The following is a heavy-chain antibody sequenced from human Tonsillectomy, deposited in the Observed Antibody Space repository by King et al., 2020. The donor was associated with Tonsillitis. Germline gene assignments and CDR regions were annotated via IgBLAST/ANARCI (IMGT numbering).Heavy chain of an antibody. D-gene: IGHD3-22*01. Sequence: VQLQQWGAGLLKPSETLSLTCAVYGGSFSGYYWSWIRQPPGKGLEWIGEINHSGSTNYNPSLKSRVTISVDTSKNQFSLKLSSVNAADTAVYYCAREGFDSSGYRDAFDIWGQGTMVTVSS. CDR3: AREGFDSSGYRDAFDI. J-gene: IGHJ3*02. V-gene: IGHV4-34*01. CDR2: INHSGST. CDR1: GGSFSGYY.